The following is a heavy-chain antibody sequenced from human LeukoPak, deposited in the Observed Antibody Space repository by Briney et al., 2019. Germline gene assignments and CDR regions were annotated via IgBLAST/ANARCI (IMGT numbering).Heavy chain of an antibody. CDR3: ARSYYYDSSGYYAGDYFDY. Sequence: SGPTLVKPTQTLTLTCTFSGFSLSTSGVGVGWIRQPPGKALEWLALIYWDDDKRYSPSLKSRLTITKDTSKNQVVLTMTNMDPVDTATYYCARSYYYDSSGYYAGDYFDYWGQGILVTVSS. CDR1: GFSLSTSGVG. V-gene: IGHV2-5*02. CDR2: IYWDDDK. J-gene: IGHJ4*02. D-gene: IGHD3-22*01.